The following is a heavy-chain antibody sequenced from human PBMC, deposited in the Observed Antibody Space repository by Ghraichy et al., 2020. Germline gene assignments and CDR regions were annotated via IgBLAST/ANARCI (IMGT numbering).Heavy chain of an antibody. J-gene: IGHJ4*02. CDR2: INHSGST. Sequence: SETLSLTCAVYGGSFSGYYWSWIRQPPGKGLEWIGEINHSGSTNYNPSLKSRVTISVDTSKNQFSLKLSSVTAADTAVYYCVGILSGYYYLWGQGTLVTVSS. CDR3: VGILSGYYYL. V-gene: IGHV4-34*01. D-gene: IGHD3-22*01. CDR1: GGSFSGYY.